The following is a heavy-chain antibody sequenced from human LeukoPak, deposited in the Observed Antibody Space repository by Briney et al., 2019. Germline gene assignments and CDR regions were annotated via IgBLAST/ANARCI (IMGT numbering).Heavy chain of an antibody. Sequence: QPGRSLRLSCAASGFTFSSYAMHWVRQAPGKGLEWVAVISYDGSNKYYADSVKGRFTISRDNSKNTLYLQMNSLRAEDTAVYYCASARSSLYYFDYWGQGTLVTVSS. V-gene: IGHV3-30-3*01. J-gene: IGHJ4*02. CDR1: GFTFSSYA. D-gene: IGHD2-15*01. CDR2: ISYDGSNK. CDR3: ASARSSLYYFDY.